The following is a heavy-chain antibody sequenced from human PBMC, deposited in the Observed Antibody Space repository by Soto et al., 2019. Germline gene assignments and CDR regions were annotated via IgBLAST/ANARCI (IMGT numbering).Heavy chain of an antibody. V-gene: IGHV2-5*02. CDR3: AHIPNYYQYDWFDP. D-gene: IGHD3-16*01. CDR2: IYWDDDK. Sequence: QITLKESGPPLVKPTQTLTLTCTFSGFSLTTRGVGVGWIRQPPGKALECLALIYWDDDKRYSPSLQSRLSITKDPSKTQVVLTMTNVDPVDTATYYCAHIPNYYQYDWFDPWGQGTLVSVSS. J-gene: IGHJ5*02. CDR1: GFSLTTRGVG.